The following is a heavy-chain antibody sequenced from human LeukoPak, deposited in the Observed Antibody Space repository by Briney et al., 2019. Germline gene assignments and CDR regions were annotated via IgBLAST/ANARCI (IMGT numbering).Heavy chain of an antibody. V-gene: IGHV3-21*01. J-gene: IGHJ4*02. CDR1: GFTFASYS. CDR2: ISGDSTYI. D-gene: IGHD1-1*01. CDR3: ARVSGRLKRQSDLDY. Sequence: KPGGSLRLSCAASGFTFASYSMNWVRQAPGKGLEWVSSISGDSTYIYNAGSVKGRFTIARDNAQASLYLQMMSLRADDTAVYYCARVSGRLKRQSDLDYWGQGTLVIVSS.